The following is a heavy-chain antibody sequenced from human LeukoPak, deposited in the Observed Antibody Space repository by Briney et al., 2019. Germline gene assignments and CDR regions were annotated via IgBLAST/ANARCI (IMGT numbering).Heavy chain of an antibody. CDR3: AKVYSPSRIVGATHGAFDI. CDR2: ISWNSGSI. D-gene: IGHD1-26*01. J-gene: IGHJ3*02. CDR1: GFTFDDYA. Sequence: GGSLRLSCAASGFTFDDYAMYWVRQAPGKGLEWVSGISWNSGSIGYADSVKGRFTISRDNAKNSLYLQMNSLRAEDTALYYCAKVYSPSRIVGATHGAFDIWGQGTMVTVSS. V-gene: IGHV3-9*01.